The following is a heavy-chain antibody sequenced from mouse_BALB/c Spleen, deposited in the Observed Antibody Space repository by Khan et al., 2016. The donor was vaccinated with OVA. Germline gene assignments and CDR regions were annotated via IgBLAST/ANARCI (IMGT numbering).Heavy chain of an antibody. CDR1: GYTFINYW. Sequence: QVQLKQSGAELAKPGASVKMSCKASGYTFINYWILWVKQRPGQSLEWIGYINPSTAYTEYNQNFKDKATLTADKSSRTAYMQLSSLTSEDSAVYYCARRGLRLDFDYWGQGTTLTVSS. V-gene: IGHV1-7*01. J-gene: IGHJ2*01. CDR3: ARRGLRLDFDY. CDR2: INPSTAYT. D-gene: IGHD1-1*01.